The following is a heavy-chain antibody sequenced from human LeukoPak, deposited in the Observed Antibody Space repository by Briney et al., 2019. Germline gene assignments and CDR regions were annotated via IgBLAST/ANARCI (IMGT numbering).Heavy chain of an antibody. CDR1: GPTFSSPW. D-gene: IGHD3-22*01. V-gene: IGHV3-30*18. J-gene: IGHJ4*02. CDR3: AKVRGNVGSSYFPDY. Sequence: GSLRLSCAASGPTFSSPWMHWVRQAPGKGLEGVAVILYDGSNRQYADSVKGRFTISRDNSKNTLYLQMNSLRVEDTAVYYCAKVRGNVGSSYFPDYWGQGTLVTVTS. CDR2: ILYDGSNR.